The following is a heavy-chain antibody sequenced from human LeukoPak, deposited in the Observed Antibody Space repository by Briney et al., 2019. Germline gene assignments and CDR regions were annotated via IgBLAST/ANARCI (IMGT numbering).Heavy chain of an antibody. CDR2: IKSDGSST. CDR3: ATGNYNKPFDY. V-gene: IGHV3-74*01. J-gene: IGHJ4*02. Sequence: GGSLRLSCAAAGFTFDDYAMHWVRQAPGKGLVWVSRIKSDGSSTNYADSVKGRFTISRDNAKNTLYLQMNSLRAEDTAVYYCATGNYNKPFDYWGQGTLVTVSS. D-gene: IGHD1-7*01. CDR1: GFTFDDYA.